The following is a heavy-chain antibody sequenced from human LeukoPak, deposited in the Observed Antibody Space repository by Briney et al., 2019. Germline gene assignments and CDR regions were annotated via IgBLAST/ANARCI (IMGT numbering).Heavy chain of an antibody. CDR2: IIPIFGTA. D-gene: IGHD6-19*01. CDR1: GYTFTRYA. J-gene: IGHJ4*02. Sequence: ASVKVSCKASGYTFTRYAINWLRQAPGQGLEWMGGIIPIFGTANYAQKFQGRVTITADESTSTAYMELSSLRSEDTAVYYCARDSSGYDYWGQGTLVTVSS. CDR3: ARDSSGYDY. V-gene: IGHV1-69*13.